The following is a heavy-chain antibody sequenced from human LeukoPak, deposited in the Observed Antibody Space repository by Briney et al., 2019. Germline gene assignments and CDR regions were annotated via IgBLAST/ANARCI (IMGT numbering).Heavy chain of an antibody. CDR3: TRNIQTRSTGWYFDY. V-gene: IGHV3-33*01. Sequence: PGRSLRLSCAASGFTFSSYGMHWVRQAPGKGLEWVAGIRYDGSTEYYGDSVKGRFTISRDNSKNTLYLQMNSLRDEDTAVYYCTRNIQTRSTGWYFDYWGQGTLVTVSS. CDR2: IRYDGSTE. CDR1: GFTFSSYG. J-gene: IGHJ4*02. D-gene: IGHD6-19*01.